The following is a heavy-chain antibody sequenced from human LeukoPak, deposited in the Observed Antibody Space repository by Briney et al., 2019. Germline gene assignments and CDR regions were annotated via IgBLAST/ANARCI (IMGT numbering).Heavy chain of an antibody. J-gene: IGHJ4*02. Sequence: PGGSLRLSCAASGFTFSSYWMSWVRQAPGKGLEWVANIKQDGSEKYYVDSVKGRFTISRDNAKNSLYLQMNSLRAEDTAVYYCAREGCSSTSCYAGGLYWGQGTLVTVSS. V-gene: IGHV3-7*01. CDR3: AREGCSSTSCYAGGLY. CDR2: IKQDGSEK. D-gene: IGHD2-2*01. CDR1: GFTFSSYW.